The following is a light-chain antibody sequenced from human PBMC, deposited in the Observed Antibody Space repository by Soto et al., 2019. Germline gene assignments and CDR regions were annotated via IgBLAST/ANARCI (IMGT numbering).Light chain of an antibody. CDR3: KQYVTSGT. V-gene: IGKV3-20*01. Sequence: IVWTQSPATLSLSPGKRATLSFRASQNISSYLICYQQKPGQAPRLLIYGASNRATGIPDRFSGSGSGTDFTLTISRVYPEDFAVYHGKQYVTSGTFAQVAKVEIK. CDR1: QNISSY. J-gene: IGKJ1*01. CDR2: GAS.